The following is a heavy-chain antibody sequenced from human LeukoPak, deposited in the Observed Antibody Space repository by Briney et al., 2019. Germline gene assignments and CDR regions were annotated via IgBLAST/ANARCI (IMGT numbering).Heavy chain of an antibody. D-gene: IGHD5-12*01. Sequence: PGGSLRLSCVASGFTFSDSSMTWVRQAAGGGLEWVSTIRANGRDTYYADSVKGRFTITRDNSKNTLYLEMNSLRAEDTAVYYCAKGGYSTYFDPWGQGTLVTVSS. J-gene: IGHJ5*02. CDR1: GFTFSDSS. V-gene: IGHV3-23*01. CDR3: AKGGYSTYFDP. CDR2: IRANGRDT.